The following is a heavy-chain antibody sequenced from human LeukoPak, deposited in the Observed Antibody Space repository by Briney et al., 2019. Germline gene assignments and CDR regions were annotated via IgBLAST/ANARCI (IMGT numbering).Heavy chain of an antibody. J-gene: IGHJ4*02. CDR3: ARRGFGAGTFFDS. D-gene: IGHD3-3*01. CDR2: ISHSGSI. CDR1: GGSFSGYY. V-gene: IGHV4-34*01. Sequence: SETLSLTCVVSGGSFSGYYWSLIRQPPGKGLEWIGEISHSGSINYNPSLKSRVTISIDTSKNQFSLKLSSVTAADTAVYYYARRGFGAGTFFDSWGQGTLVTVSS.